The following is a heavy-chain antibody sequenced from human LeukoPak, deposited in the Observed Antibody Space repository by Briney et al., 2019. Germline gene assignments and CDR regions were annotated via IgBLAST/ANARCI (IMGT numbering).Heavy chain of an antibody. D-gene: IGHD4-11*01. J-gene: IGHJ4*02. CDR1: GYTLNTYG. Sequence: ASVKVSCKASGYTLNTYGITWVRQAPGQGLEWMGWISGYNGKTKYAQKLQDRVTMTTDTSTTTAYMELRSLRSDDTAVYYCVQGPYFDYWGQGTLVTVSS. V-gene: IGHV1-18*01. CDR3: VQGPYFDY. CDR2: ISGYNGKT.